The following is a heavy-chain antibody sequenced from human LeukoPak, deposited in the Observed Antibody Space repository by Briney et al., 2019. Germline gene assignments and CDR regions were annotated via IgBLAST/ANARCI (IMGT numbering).Heavy chain of an antibody. D-gene: IGHD3-10*01. CDR2: ISGSGGST. J-gene: IGHJ3*02. CDR3: AKDRVRGVIIYAFDI. CDR1: GFTFSSYG. V-gene: IGHV3-23*01. Sequence: GGSLRLSCAASGFTFSSYGMSWVRQAPGKGLEWVSAISGSGGSTYYADSVKGRFTISRDNSKNTLYLHMNSLRAEDTAVYYCAKDRVRGVIIYAFDIWGQGTMVTVSS.